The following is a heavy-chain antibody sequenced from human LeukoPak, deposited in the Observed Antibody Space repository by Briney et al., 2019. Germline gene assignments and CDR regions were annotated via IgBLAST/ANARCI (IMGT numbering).Heavy chain of an antibody. CDR2: ISGSGGST. V-gene: IGHV3-23*01. D-gene: IGHD5-18*01. J-gene: IGHJ4*02. CDR1: GFTFSSYA. CDR3: AKARGYSYGED. Sequence: GGSLRLSCAASGFTFSSYAMSWVRQAPGKGLEWVSAISGSGGSTYYADSVKGRFTISRDNSKNTLYLQMNSLRAEDTAVYCCAKARGYSYGEDWGQGTLVTVSS.